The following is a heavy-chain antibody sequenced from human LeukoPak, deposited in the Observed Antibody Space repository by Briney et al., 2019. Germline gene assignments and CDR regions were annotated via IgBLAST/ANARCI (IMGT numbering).Heavy chain of an antibody. J-gene: IGHJ4*02. Sequence: SETLSLTCAVSGDSVSSSNYYWSWIRQPPGKGLEWIGYIYYGGNTNYNPSLQSRVTISVDTSKSQFSLKLSSVTAADTAVYYCARLTRRSENYFDYWGQGTLVTVSS. CDR3: ARLTRRSENYFDY. V-gene: IGHV4-61*01. CDR1: GDSVSSSNYY. CDR2: IYYGGNT.